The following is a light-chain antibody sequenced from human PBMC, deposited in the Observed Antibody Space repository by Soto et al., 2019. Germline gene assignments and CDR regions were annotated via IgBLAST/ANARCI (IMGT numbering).Light chain of an antibody. CDR2: KAS. J-gene: IGKJ1*01. CDR3: QQYNSYSWT. Sequence: DIQMTQSPSTLSASVGDRVTITCLASQSISSWLAWYQQKLGKPPKLLIYKASYLESEVPSRFSGSGSGTEFTLTISSLQPDDFATYYCQQYNSYSWTFGQGTKVDIK. CDR1: QSISSW. V-gene: IGKV1-5*03.